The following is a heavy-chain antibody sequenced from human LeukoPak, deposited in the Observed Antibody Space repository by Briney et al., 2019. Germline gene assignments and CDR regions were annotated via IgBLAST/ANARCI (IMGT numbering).Heavy chain of an antibody. CDR3: ARFSSQLLKTGGFDF. CDR2: IFDSENS. Sequence: SESLSLTCTVSGDSVSSYYWSWIGQPPGKGLEWIGYIFDSENSKYNPSLASRVIISVDTSKDQLSLKLTSVTAADTAVYYCARFSSQLLKTGGFDFWGQGTLVTVFS. J-gene: IGHJ4*02. CDR1: GDSVSSYY. V-gene: IGHV4-59*02. D-gene: IGHD1-26*01.